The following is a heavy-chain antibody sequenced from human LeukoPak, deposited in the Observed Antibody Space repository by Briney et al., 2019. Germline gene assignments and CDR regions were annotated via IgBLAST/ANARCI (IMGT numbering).Heavy chain of an antibody. CDR1: GNYW. Sequence: GSLELSCAASGNYWMHWVRQAPGKGLVWVSHINSDGSWTSYADSVKGRFTISKDNAKNTVYLQMNSLRAEDTAVYYCVSFYETYWGRGTLVTVSS. V-gene: IGHV3-74*01. D-gene: IGHD2/OR15-2a*01. J-gene: IGHJ4*02. CDR2: INSDGSWT. CDR3: VSFYETY.